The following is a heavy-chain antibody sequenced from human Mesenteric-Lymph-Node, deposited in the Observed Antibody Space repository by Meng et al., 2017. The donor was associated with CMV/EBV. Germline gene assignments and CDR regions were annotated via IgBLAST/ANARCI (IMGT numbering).Heavy chain of an antibody. CDR2: IYYSGST. CDR1: GGSISSSSYY. Sequence: SETLSLTCTVSGGSISSSSYYWGWLRQPPWKGLEWIGSIYYSGSTYYNPSLKSRVTLSIDASKNQFSLTMSSVTAANTAGYYCARVWGNGYYRPINWFDPWGQGTLVTVSS. J-gene: IGHJ5*02. V-gene: IGHV4-39*07. CDR3: ARVWGNGYYRPINWFDP. D-gene: IGHD3-3*01.